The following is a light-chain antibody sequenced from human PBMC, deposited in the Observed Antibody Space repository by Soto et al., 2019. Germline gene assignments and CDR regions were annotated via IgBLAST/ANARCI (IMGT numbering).Light chain of an antibody. V-gene: IGKV3-20*01. CDR1: QSVNSSY. CDR2: GAS. J-gene: IGKJ1*01. Sequence: EIVLTQSPGTLSLSPGERATLSCRASQSVNSSYLAWYQQKPGQAPRLLIYGASSRATGIPDRFSGSGSGTDFTLTISRLEPEDFAVYYCQTYGSSPRTFGQGTKVDIK. CDR3: QTYGSSPRT.